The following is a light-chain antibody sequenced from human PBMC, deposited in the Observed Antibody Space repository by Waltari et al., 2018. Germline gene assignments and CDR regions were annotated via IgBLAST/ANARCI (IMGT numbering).Light chain of an antibody. Sequence: EIVLTQSPGTLSSSPGERATLSCRASQCVSSSYLAWYQQKPGQAPRLLIYGASSRATGIPDRFSGSGSGTDFTLTISRLEPEDFAVYYCQQYGSSPWTFGQGTKVEIK. V-gene: IGKV3-20*01. CDR2: GAS. CDR3: QQYGSSPWT. J-gene: IGKJ1*01. CDR1: QCVSSSY.